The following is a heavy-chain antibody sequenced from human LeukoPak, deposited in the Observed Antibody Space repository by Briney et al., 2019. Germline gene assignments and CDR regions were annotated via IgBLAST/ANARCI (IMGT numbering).Heavy chain of an antibody. CDR2: IWYDGSNK. CDR1: GFTFSSYG. Sequence: GGSLRLSCAASGFTFSSYGMHWVRQAPGKGLEWVAVIWYDGSNKYYADSVKGRFTISRDNSKNTLYLQMNSLRAEDTAVYYCAKGAYGAKGDYFDYWGQGTLVTVSS. D-gene: IGHD4-17*01. J-gene: IGHJ4*02. CDR3: AKGAYGAKGDYFDY. V-gene: IGHV3-33*06.